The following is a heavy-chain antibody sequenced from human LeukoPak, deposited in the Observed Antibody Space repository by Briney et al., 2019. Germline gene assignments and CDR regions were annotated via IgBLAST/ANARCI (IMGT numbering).Heavy chain of an antibody. D-gene: IGHD6-13*01. J-gene: IGHJ3*02. CDR1: GFTFSDYY. CDR3: ARDAAAADAFDI. CDR2: ISSSSSYI. V-gene: IGHV3-11*06. Sequence: GGSLRLSCAASGFTFSDYYMSWIRQAPGKGLEWVSSISSSSSYIYYADSVKGRFTISRDNAKNSLYLQMNSLRAEDTAVYYCARDAAAADAFDIWGQGTMVTVSS.